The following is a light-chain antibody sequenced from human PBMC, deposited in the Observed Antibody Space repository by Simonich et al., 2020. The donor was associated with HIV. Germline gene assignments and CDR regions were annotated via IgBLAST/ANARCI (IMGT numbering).Light chain of an antibody. J-gene: IGKJ5*01. V-gene: IGKV4-1*01. CDR2: WAS. CDR1: QSVLYSSNNKNY. CDR3: QQYYSTPFT. Sequence: DIVMTQSPDSLAVSLGERATINCKSGQSVLYSSNNKNYLAWYQQQPGPPPKLLISWASTRESGVPDRFRGSGSGTDFTLTMRRLQAEDVAVYYCQQYYSTPFTFGQGTRLEIK.